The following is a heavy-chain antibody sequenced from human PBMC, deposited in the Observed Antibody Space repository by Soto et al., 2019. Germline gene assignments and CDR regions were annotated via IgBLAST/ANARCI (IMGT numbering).Heavy chain of an antibody. J-gene: IGHJ6*02. Sequence: ASVKVSCKASGYILTGYYMHSLRQASSQGIEWMGWINPNSGGTNYAQKFQGWVTSTRDTSISTAYMELSRLRSDDTAVYYCARAGGADITMVRREEYYYYDMDVWGQGTTVTVSS. CDR1: GYILTGYY. CDR3: ARAGGADITMVRREEYYYYDMDV. V-gene: IGHV1-2*04. CDR2: INPNSGGT. D-gene: IGHD3-10*01.